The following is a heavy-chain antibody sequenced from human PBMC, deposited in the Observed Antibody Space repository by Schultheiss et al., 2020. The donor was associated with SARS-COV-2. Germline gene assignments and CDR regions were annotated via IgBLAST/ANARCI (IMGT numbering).Heavy chain of an antibody. J-gene: IGHJ4*02. CDR3: AKDRYCSSTSCYSPVSY. CDR2: ISSSSSYI. CDR1: GFTFSSYS. D-gene: IGHD2-2*01. Sequence: GGSLRLSCAASGFTFSSYSMNWVRQAPGKGLEWVSSISSSSSYIYYADSVKGRFTISRDNAKNSLYLQMNSLRAEDTAVYYCAKDRYCSSTSCYSPVSYWGQGTLVTVSS. V-gene: IGHV3-21*04.